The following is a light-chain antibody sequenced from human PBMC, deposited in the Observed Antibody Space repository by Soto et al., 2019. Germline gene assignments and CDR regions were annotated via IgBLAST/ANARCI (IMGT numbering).Light chain of an antibody. CDR3: QQYNNWPRT. CDR2: GAS. CDR1: QSVSSN. J-gene: IGKJ1*01. Sequence: EIVMTQSPATLSVSPGERATLSCRASQSVSSNLAWYQQKPGQAPRLLIYGASTRATGIPARFSGSGSGTELPLTISSLQSEDFAVYYGQQYNNWPRTFGQGTKVEIK. V-gene: IGKV3-15*01.